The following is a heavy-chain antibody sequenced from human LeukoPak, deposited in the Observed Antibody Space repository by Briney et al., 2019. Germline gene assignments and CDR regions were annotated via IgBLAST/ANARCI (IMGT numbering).Heavy chain of an antibody. CDR3: ARIQRIVATMGLGDWFDP. CDR2: IFSNDEK. J-gene: IGHJ5*02. D-gene: IGHD5-12*01. V-gene: IGHV2-26*01. CDR1: GFSLSNARMG. Sequence: SGPVLVKPTETLTLTCTVSGFSLSNARMGVSWIRQPPGKALEWLAHIFSNDEKSYSTSLKSRLTISKDTSKSQVVLTMANMDPVDTATYYCARIQRIVATMGLGDWFDPWGQGTLVTVSS.